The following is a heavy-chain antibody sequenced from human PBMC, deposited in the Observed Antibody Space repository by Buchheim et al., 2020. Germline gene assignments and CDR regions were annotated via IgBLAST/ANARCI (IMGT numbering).Heavy chain of an antibody. D-gene: IGHD3-22*01. J-gene: IGHJ4*02. CDR3: AKYYYDGSDYHGVPGN. V-gene: IGHV3-30*18. CDR2: ISYDGTNK. CDR1: GFTFSNYG. Sequence: QVQLVESGGGVVQPGRSLRLSCAASGFTFSNYGMHWVRQAPGKGLEWVAVISYDGTNKYYADSVKGRFTISRDSSKKTLYRQMNSLRVEDTAVYYCAKYYYDGSDYHGVPGNWGQGTL.